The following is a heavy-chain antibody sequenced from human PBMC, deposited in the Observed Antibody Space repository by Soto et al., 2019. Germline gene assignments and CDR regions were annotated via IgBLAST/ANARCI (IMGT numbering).Heavy chain of an antibody. D-gene: IGHD6-13*01. CDR3: ATDLRIAAAGDAFDI. Sequence: ASVKVSCKVSGYTLTELSMHWVRQAPGKGLEWMGGFDPEDGETIYAQKFQGRVTMTEDTSTDTAYMELSSLRSEDTAVYYCATDLRIAAAGDAFDIWGQGTMVTVSS. CDR2: FDPEDGET. J-gene: IGHJ3*02. CDR1: GYTLTELS. V-gene: IGHV1-24*01.